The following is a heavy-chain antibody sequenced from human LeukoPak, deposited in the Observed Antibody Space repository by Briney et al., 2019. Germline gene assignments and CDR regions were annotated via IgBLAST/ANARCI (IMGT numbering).Heavy chain of an antibody. Sequence: GGSLRLSCAASGFTFSSYEMNWVRQAPGKGLEWVSYITSSASSIYYADSVKGRFTISGDNAKNSLYLQMDSLRAEDTAVYYCVRQPPANCSSASCYGGFDYWGQGTLVTVSS. CDR2: ITSSASSI. J-gene: IGHJ4*02. V-gene: IGHV3-48*03. D-gene: IGHD2-2*01. CDR1: GFTFSSYE. CDR3: VRQPPANCSSASCYGGFDY.